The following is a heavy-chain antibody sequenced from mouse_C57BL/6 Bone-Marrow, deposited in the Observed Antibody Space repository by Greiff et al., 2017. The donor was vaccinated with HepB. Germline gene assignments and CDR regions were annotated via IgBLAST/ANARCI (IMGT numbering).Heavy chain of an antibody. J-gene: IGHJ4*01. CDR1: GFTFSSYA. Sequence: EVMLAESGGGLVKPGGSLKLSCAASGFTFSSYAMSWVRQTPEKRLEWVATISDGGSYTYYPDNVKGRFTISRDNAKNNLYLQMSHLKSEDTAMYYCARGTTVDYYAMDYWGQGTSVTVSS. CDR3: ARGTTVDYYAMDY. CDR2: ISDGGSYT. D-gene: IGHD1-1*01. V-gene: IGHV5-4*03.